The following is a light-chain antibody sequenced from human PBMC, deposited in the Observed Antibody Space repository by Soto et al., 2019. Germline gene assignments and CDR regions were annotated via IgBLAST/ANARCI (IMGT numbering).Light chain of an antibody. CDR3: QQSYTTPQT. J-gene: IGKJ1*01. CDR1: QSINKF. CDR2: VAS. Sequence: IQMTQSPSSLSASVGYRVTITCRASQSINKFLNWYQQKPGTAPKLLIYVASTLQGGVPSRFSGSGSGTDFTLTISSLHPEDFATYYCQQSYTTPQTFGQGTKVDIK. V-gene: IGKV1-39*01.